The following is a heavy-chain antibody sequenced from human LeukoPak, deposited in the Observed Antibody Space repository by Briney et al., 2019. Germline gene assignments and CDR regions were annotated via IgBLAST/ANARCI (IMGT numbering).Heavy chain of an antibody. D-gene: IGHD5-18*01. CDR2: INQSGRT. V-gene: IGHV4-34*01. CDR1: GESFGGYY. CDR3: ARAGGYNFKSSGPETIDY. Sequence: SETLSLTCAVYGESFGGYYWSWIRQPPGKGLEWIAEINQSGRTNLNPSLESRVTISMDTSKNQFSLRLSSVNAADTAVYYCARAGGYNFKSSGPETIDYWGQGTLVVVSS. J-gene: IGHJ4*01.